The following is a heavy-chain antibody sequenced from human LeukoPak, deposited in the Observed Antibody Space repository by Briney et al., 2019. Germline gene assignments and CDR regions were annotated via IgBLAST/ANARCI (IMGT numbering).Heavy chain of an antibody. CDR3: ARALLSGSYYSTFDY. V-gene: IGHV3-23*01. D-gene: IGHD3-10*01. CDR2: ISGSGGST. J-gene: IGHJ4*02. Sequence: GGSLRLSCAASGFTFSSYAMSWVRQAPGKGLEWVSAISGSGGSTYYADSVKGRFTISRDNSKNTLYLQMNSLRAEDTAVYYCARALLSGSYYSTFDYWGQGTLVTVSS. CDR1: GFTFSSYA.